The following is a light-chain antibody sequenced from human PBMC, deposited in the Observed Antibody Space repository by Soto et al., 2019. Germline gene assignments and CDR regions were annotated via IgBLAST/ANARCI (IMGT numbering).Light chain of an antibody. Sequence: MVLTRCPGALSLSPAERATLSCRGSECLXSDYVAWDPQNLGQAPRLPXYCVSTMATGSPARLSGSESGTEFTLTISSRQSDEFAVYYCQQYNDWTLTFAPGTKVDIK. J-gene: IGKJ3*01. CDR1: ECLXSD. V-gene: IGKV3-15*01. CDR2: CVS. CDR3: QQYNDWTLT.